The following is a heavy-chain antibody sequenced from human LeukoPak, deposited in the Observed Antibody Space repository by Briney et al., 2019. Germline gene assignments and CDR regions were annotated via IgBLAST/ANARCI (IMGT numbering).Heavy chain of an antibody. CDR2: ISSSSSTI. CDR1: GFTFSSYS. V-gene: IGHV3-48*04. Sequence: GGSLRLSCAASGFTFSSYSMNWVRQAPGKGLEWVSYISSSSSTIYYADSVKGRFTISGDNAKNSLYLQMNSLRAEDTAMFYCTKDSHAFDIWGQGTMVTVSS. CDR3: TKDSHAFDI. J-gene: IGHJ3*02.